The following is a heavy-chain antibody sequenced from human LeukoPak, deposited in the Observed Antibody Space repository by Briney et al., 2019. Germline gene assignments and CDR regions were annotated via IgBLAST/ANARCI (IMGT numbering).Heavy chain of an antibody. CDR2: ISYEGSDK. CDR1: GFTFSSYA. CDR3: AKSKIPAAVIPFDP. V-gene: IGHV3-30*04. J-gene: IGHJ5*02. Sequence: PGKSLRLSCTASGFTFSSYAMHWVRRAPGKGLEWVAFISYEGSDKYYADSVKGRFTISRDNSKNTVYLQMNSLRPEDTAVYYCAKSKIPAAVIPFDPWGQGSPVTVSS. D-gene: IGHD6-13*01.